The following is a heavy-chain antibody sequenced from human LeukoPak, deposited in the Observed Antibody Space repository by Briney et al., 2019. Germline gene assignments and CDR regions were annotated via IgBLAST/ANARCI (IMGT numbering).Heavy chain of an antibody. J-gene: IGHJ4*02. CDR2: INQGGST. V-gene: IGHV4-34*01. CDR1: GGAFNDYY. D-gene: IGHD5-12*01. Sequence: SETLSLTCAVEGGAFNDYYWSWVRQSPEKGLEWIAEINQGGSTIYNPSLKNRVTMSIDTTGKHFSLQLASLTAADTAVYFCARRGIWIQWNFEYWGQGVLVTVSS. CDR3: ARRGIWIQWNFEY.